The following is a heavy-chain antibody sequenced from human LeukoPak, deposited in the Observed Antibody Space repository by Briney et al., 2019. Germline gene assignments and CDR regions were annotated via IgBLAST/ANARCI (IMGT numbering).Heavy chain of an antibody. CDR1: GFTLSAHD. CDR3: ARQSLAASGLDY. D-gene: IGHD6-13*01. J-gene: IGHJ4*02. CDR2: VKDDGSYT. Sequence: GGSLTLSCAVSGFTLSAHDMHWVRQTPGKGLAWVAFVKDDGSYTSYAASVKGRFTISRGNSKNTVVLQMNSLSVDDTAIYYCARQSLAASGLDYWGQGMLVTVSS. V-gene: IGHV3-30*04.